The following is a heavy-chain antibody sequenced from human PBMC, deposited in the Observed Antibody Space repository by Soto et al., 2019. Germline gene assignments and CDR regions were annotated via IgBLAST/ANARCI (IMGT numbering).Heavy chain of an antibody. V-gene: IGHV3-72*01. CDR3: ARVSGRYTDFDAFDI. CDR2: TRNKANSYTT. Sequence: GESLKISCAASGFTFSDHYMDWVRQAPGKGLEWVGRTRNKANSYTTEYAASVKGRFTISRDDSKNSLYLQMNSLKTEDTAVYYCARVSGRYTDFDAFDIWGQGTMVTVSS. D-gene: IGHD2-2*02. CDR1: GFTFSDHY. J-gene: IGHJ3*02.